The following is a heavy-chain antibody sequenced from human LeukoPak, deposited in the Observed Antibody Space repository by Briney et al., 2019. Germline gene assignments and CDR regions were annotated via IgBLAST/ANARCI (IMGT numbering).Heavy chain of an antibody. V-gene: IGHV5-51*01. CDR2: FNPGDSDI. CDR1: GYSFTTYW. CDR3: ARHVSSSRVAFDI. Sequence: GESLKISCEGYGYSFTTYWLGWVRQMPGKGLEWMGTFNPGDSDIRYSPSFQGQVTISADKSISTAYLQWSSLKASDTAMYYCARHVSSSRVAFDIWGQGTMVTVSS. J-gene: IGHJ3*02. D-gene: IGHD2-2*01.